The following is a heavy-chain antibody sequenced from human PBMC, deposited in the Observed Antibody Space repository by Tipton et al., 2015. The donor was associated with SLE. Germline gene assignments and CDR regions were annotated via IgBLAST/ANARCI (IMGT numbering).Heavy chain of an antibody. D-gene: IGHD6-19*01. CDR1: GFTFSSYW. CDR2: INSDASTT. J-gene: IGHJ4*02. V-gene: IGHV3-74*01. Sequence: SLRLSCAASGFTFSSYWMHWVRQSPGKGLLWVSRINSDASTTTYADSVKGRFTMSRDNAKNSLYLQMKSLEAEDTAVYYCVREWAAVAGSRWARGTLVTVSA. CDR3: VREWAAVAGSR.